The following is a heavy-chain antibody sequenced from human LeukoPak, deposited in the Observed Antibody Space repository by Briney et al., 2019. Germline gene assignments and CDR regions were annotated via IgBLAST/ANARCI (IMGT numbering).Heavy chain of an antibody. Sequence: GGSLRLSCAASGFTLSSYAMHWVRQAPGKGLEWVAVISYDGSNKYYADSVKGRFTISRDNSKNTLYLQMNSLRAEDTAVYYCARNPLGTVCSSTSCHPETNYGMDVWGKGTTVTVSS. CDR1: GFTLSSYA. CDR3: ARNPLGTVCSSTSCHPETNYGMDV. V-gene: IGHV3-30-3*01. D-gene: IGHD2-2*01. J-gene: IGHJ6*04. CDR2: ISYDGSNK.